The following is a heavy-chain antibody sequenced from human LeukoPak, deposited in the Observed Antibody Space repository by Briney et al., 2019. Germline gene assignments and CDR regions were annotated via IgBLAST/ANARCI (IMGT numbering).Heavy chain of an antibody. Sequence: GASVKVSCKASGYTFTSYGISWVRQAPGQGLEWMGWISAYNGNTNYANKLQGRVTMTTDTSTNTAYLDLRSLRSDDTAVYYCARDQGTYFDYWGQGTLVTVSS. CDR2: ISAYNGNT. V-gene: IGHV1-18*04. J-gene: IGHJ4*02. CDR1: GYTFTSYG. CDR3: ARDQGTYFDY. D-gene: IGHD3-10*01.